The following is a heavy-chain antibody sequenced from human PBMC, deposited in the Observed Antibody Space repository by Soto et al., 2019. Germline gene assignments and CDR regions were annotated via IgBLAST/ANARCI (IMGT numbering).Heavy chain of an antibody. J-gene: IGHJ4*02. CDR3: AKNSEMVVVAATFSFDY. D-gene: IGHD2-15*01. Sequence: GGSLRLSCAASGFTFSSYAMSWVRQAPGKGLEWVSAISGSGGSTYYADSVKGRFTISRDNSKNTLYLQMNSLRAEDTAVYYCAKNSEMVVVAATFSFDYWGQGTLVTVSS. CDR1: GFTFSSYA. CDR2: ISGSGGST. V-gene: IGHV3-23*01.